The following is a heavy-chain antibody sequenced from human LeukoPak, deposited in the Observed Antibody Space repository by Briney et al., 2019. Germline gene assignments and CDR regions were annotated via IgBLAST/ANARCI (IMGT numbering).Heavy chain of an antibody. CDR2: IKRETDGGTI. D-gene: IGHD3-22*01. V-gene: IGHV3-15*01. Sequence: GGSLRLSCAASGFTLNNAWMSWFRQAPGKGLEWLGRIKRETDGGTIDYAAPVKGRFTISRDDSRNTLYLQMDSLKIEDTAVYYCTTDRYYDNSELQFQHWGQGTLVTVSS. J-gene: IGHJ1*01. CDR1: GFTLNNAW. CDR3: TTDRYYDNSELQFQH.